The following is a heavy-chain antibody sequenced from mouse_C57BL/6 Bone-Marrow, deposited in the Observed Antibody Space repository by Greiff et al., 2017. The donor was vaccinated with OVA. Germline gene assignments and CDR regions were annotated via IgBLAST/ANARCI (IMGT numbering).Heavy chain of an antibody. D-gene: IGHD1-1*01. CDR3: ARNGATVVASDYVDY. J-gene: IGHJ4*01. CDR1: GFSLTSYG. V-gene: IGHV2-2*01. Sequence: QVQLQQSGPGLVQPSQSLSITCTVSGFSLTSYGVHWVRQSPGKGLEWLGVIWSGGSTDYNAAFISRLSISKDNSKSQVFFKMNSLQADDTAIYYCARNGATVVASDYVDYWGQGTSVTVSS. CDR2: IWSGGST.